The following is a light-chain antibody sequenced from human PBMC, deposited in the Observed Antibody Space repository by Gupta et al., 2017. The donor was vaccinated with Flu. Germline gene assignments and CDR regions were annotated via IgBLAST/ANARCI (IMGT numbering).Light chain of an antibody. Sequence: VKLTCTLSSGDSSYAIAWHQQQPEKGPRYLMKLNSDGSHNKGDGIPDRFSGSSSGAERYPTIASLQAEDEDDYYCQTWGTGIWVFGGGTKLTVL. CDR3: QTWGTGIWV. J-gene: IGLJ3*02. V-gene: IGLV4-69*01. CDR2: LNSDGSH. CDR1: SGDSSYA.